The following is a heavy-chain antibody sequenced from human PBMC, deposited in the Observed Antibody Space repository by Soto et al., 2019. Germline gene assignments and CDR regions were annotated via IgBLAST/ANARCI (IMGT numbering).Heavy chain of an antibody. CDR2: INHSGST. V-gene: IGHV4-34*01. CDR1: GGSFSGYY. D-gene: IGHD4-17*01. CDR3: ARSLYADYGGVFF. Sequence: SETLSLTCAVYGGSFSGYYWSWIRQPPGKGLEWIGEINHSGSTNYNPSLKSRVTISVDTSKNQFSLKLNSVTAADTAVYYCARSLYADYGGVFFWGQGNPVTVSS. J-gene: IGHJ4*02.